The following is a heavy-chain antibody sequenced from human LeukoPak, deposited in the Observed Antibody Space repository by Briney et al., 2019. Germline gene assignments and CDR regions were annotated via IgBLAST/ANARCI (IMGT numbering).Heavy chain of an antibody. CDR3: VKEPRGYSFSFDI. V-gene: IGHV3-23*01. CDR1: GFTFSTCA. Sequence: GGSLRLSCAASGFTFSTCAINSVRQAPGKGLEWVSAISGSGSKTFYADSVKGRFTISRDNPKNTLYLQMNSLRPEDTAVYYCVKEPRGYSFSFDIWGQGTMVTVSS. J-gene: IGHJ3*02. CDR2: ISGSGSKT. D-gene: IGHD5-18*01.